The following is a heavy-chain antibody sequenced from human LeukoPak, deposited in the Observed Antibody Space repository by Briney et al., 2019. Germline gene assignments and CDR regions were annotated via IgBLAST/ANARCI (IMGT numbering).Heavy chain of an antibody. J-gene: IGHJ4*02. CDR2: ISDNGGST. CDR1: GFTFSSYA. D-gene: IGHD6-6*01. Sequence: GGSLRLSCAASGFTFSSYAMHWVRQAPGKGLEYVSTISDNGGSTFYANSVKGRFTISRDNSKDTLYLQMGSLRPEDMAVYYCARALIAARPDSLFDYWGQGTLVTVSS. V-gene: IGHV3-64*01. CDR3: ARALIAARPDSLFDY.